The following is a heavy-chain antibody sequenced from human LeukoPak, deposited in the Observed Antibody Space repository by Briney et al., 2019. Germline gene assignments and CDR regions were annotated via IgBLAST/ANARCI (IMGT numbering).Heavy chain of an antibody. CDR2: FDPEDGET. V-gene: IGHV1-24*01. CDR3: ARDLGSSGYYSFDY. CDR1: GYTLTELS. J-gene: IGHJ4*02. Sequence: SVKVSCKVSGYTLTELSMHWVRQAPGKGLEWMGGFDPEDGETIYAQKFQGRVTMTRDTSISTAYMELSRLRSDDTAVYYCARDLGSSGYYSFDYWGQGTLVTVSS. D-gene: IGHD3-22*01.